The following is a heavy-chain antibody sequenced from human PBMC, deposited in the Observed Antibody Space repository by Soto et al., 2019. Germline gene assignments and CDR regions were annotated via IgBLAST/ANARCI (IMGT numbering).Heavy chain of an antibody. D-gene: IGHD6-6*01. CDR2: IIPIFGTA. J-gene: IGHJ5*02. CDR3: ASLRSIAAANWFDP. Sequence: QVQLVQSGAEVKKPGSSVKVSCKASGGTFSSYAISWVRQAPGQGLEWMGGIIPIFGTANYAQKFQGRVTIPADESTSTASMELSSLRSEDTAVYYCASLRSIAAANWFDPWGQGTLVTVSS. CDR1: GGTFSSYA. V-gene: IGHV1-69*01.